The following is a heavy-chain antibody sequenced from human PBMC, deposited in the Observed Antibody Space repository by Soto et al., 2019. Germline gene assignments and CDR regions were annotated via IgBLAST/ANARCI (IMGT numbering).Heavy chain of an antibody. CDR1: GFTFRSYA. CDR3: AKIVGGGSHHDAFDI. J-gene: IGHJ3*02. V-gene: IGHV3-23*01. D-gene: IGHD2-15*01. CDR2: TGGGGVST. Sequence: EVQLLESGGGLVEPGGSLRLSCAASGFTFRSYAMTWVRQAPGKGLEWVSYTGGGGVSTYYADSVKGRFTSSRDDSKNTRDLQMNSLRAEDMALYYCAKIVGGGSHHDAFDIWGQGTMVTVSS.